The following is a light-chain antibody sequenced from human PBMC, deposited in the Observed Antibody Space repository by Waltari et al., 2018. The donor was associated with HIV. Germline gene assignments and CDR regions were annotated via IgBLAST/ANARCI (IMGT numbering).Light chain of an antibody. CDR1: SSNIGSNY. CDR3: AAWYDSLSGQWV. J-gene: IGLJ3*02. CDR2: RNN. Sequence: QSVLTQPPSASGTPGQRVTISCSGSSSNIGSNYVYWYQQLPGTAPKLLIYRNNQRPSGVPDRFSVSKSGTSASLAISGLRSEDEADYYCAAWYDSLSGQWVFGGGTKLTVL. V-gene: IGLV1-47*01.